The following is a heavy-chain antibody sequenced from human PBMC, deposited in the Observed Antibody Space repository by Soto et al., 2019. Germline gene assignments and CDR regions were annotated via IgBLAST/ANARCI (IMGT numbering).Heavy chain of an antibody. CDR3: ARTGGPIWSGSYIDS. D-gene: IGHD3-3*01. CDR1: GGTFSSYA. CDR2: IIPIFGTA. J-gene: IGHJ4*02. V-gene: IGHV1-69*13. Sequence: GASVKVSCKASGGTFSSYAISWVRQAPGQGLEWMGGIIPIFGTANYAQKFQGRVTITADESTSTAYMELSSLRSEDTAVYYCARTGGPIWSGSYIDSWGQGTLVTVSS.